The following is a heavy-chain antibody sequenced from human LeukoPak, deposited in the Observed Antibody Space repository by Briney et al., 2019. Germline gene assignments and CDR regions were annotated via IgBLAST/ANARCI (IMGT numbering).Heavy chain of an antibody. CDR1: GFTFSSYS. CDR2: ISSSSSYI. V-gene: IGHV3-21*01. J-gene: IGHJ4*02. CDR3: AREGAYCGGDCYPIDY. D-gene: IGHD2-21*02. Sequence: PGGSLRLSCAASGFTFSSYSMNWVRQAPGKGLEWVSSISSSSSYIYYADSVKGRFTISRDNSKNTLYLQMNSLRAEDTAVYYCAREGAYCGGDCYPIDYWGQGTLVTVSS.